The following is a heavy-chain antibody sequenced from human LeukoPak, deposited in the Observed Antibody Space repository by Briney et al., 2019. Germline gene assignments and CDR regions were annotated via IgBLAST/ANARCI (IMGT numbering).Heavy chain of an antibody. CDR2: IYYSGST. CDR3: ARDSAYSSGWYDLAFDI. D-gene: IGHD6-19*01. CDR1: GGSISSGDYY. V-gene: IGHV4-61*08. Sequence: SQTLSLTCTVSGGSISSGDYYWSWIRQPPGKGLEWIGYIYYSGSTNYNPSLKSRVTISVDTSKNQFSLKLSSVTAADTAVYYCARDSAYSSGWYDLAFDIWGQGTMVTVSS. J-gene: IGHJ3*02.